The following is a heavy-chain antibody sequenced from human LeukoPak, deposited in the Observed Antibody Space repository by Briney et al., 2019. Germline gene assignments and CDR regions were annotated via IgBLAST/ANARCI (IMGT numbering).Heavy chain of an antibody. V-gene: IGHV3-74*01. CDR2: INSDGSDT. Sequence: GGSLRLSCAASGYTFSSYWMHWVRQTPGKGLVWVSRINSDGSDTRYADSVKGRFTISRDNAKNSLYLQMNSLRAEDTAVYYRARDAIFGVVHDAFDIWGQGTMVTVSS. J-gene: IGHJ3*02. CDR1: GYTFSSYW. D-gene: IGHD3-3*01. CDR3: ARDAIFGVVHDAFDI.